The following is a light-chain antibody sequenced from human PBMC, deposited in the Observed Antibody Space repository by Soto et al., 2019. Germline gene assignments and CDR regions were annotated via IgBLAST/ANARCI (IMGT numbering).Light chain of an antibody. CDR1: QTIINY. CDR3: QQSSTAPFT. J-gene: IGKJ3*01. V-gene: IGKV1-39*01. CDR2: AAS. Sequence: DLQMTQSPSSQSASVGDRDTITCRASQTIINYLNWYQPKPGKAPKLLIFAASSLQSGVPSRFSGSGSRTDFTLTISSLQPEDFAAYYCQQSSTAPFTFGPGTKVDIK.